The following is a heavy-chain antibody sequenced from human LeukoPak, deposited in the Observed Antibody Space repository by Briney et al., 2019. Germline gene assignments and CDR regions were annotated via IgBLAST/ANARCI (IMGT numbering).Heavy chain of an antibody. CDR3: ARDGGTSGIDF. J-gene: IGHJ4*02. D-gene: IGHD2-2*01. CDR1: GFTVSNYY. Sequence: GGSLRLSCAASGFTVSNYYMTWVRQAPGKGLEWVSTIYSGGRTYYTDSVKGRFTISRDNSKTALCLQMNSLRSEDTALYYCARDGGTSGIDFWGQGTLVTVSS. CDR2: IYSGGRT. V-gene: IGHV3-53*01.